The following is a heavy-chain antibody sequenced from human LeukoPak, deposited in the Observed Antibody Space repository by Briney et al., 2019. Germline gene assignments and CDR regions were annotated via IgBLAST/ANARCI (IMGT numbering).Heavy chain of an antibody. CDR3: ASGRGLPLGY. D-gene: IGHD7-27*01. V-gene: IGHV4-34*01. J-gene: IGHJ4*02. Sequence: SETLSLTCAVYGGSFNGYYWSWIRQPPGKGLEWIGEINHSGSTNYNPSLKSRVTISVDTSKNQFSLKLNSVTAADTAVYYCASGRGLPLGYWGQGTLVTVSS. CDR1: GGSFNGYY. CDR2: INHSGST.